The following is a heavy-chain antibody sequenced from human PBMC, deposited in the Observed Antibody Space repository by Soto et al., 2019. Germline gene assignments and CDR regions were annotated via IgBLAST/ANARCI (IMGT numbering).Heavy chain of an antibody. CDR3: GSRARISHYYYGPEV. CDR2: IIPIFGTA. J-gene: IGHJ6*01. CDR1: GGTFSSYA. V-gene: IGHV1-69*06. Sequence: ASVKVSCKASGGTFSSYAISWVRQAPGRGLEWMGGIIPIFGTANYAQKFQGRVTITADKTTSTAYMELSSLRSEDKTANYCGSRARISHYYYGPEVWGQGTPVNVSS. D-gene: IGHD2-15*01.